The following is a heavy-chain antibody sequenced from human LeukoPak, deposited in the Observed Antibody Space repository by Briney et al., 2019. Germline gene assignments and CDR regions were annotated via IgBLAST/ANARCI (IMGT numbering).Heavy chain of an antibody. CDR3: ASPRGIAAAGFPAEYFQH. CDR2: ISGSGGST. Sequence: GGSLRLSCAASGFTFSSYAMSWVRQAPGKGLEWVSAISGSGGSTYYADSVKGRFTISRDNSKNTLYLQMNSLRAEDTAVYYCASPRGIAAAGFPAEYFQHWGQGTLVTVSS. D-gene: IGHD6-13*01. V-gene: IGHV3-23*01. CDR1: GFTFSSYA. J-gene: IGHJ1*01.